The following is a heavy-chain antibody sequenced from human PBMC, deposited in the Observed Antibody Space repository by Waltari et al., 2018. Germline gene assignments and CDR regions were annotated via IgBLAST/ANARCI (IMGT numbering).Heavy chain of an antibody. CDR1: GFSITSNRHY. J-gene: IGHJ3*01. D-gene: IGHD5-12*01. V-gene: IGHV4-39*01. CDR2: VTYSGTP. CDR3: ATYIGASVGTAAFDV. Sequence: QLQLQESGPRLVRPSETLALICRVSGFSITSNRHYCAWIRQSPGQGLEWFGTVTYSGTPYISPSLKSRVSVSRDTSKNQVSLILGSVTAADMAVYYCATYIGASVGTAAFDVWGQGTMVTVSS.